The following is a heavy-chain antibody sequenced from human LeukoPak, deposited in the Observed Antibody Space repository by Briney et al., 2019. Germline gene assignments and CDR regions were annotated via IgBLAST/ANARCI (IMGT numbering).Heavy chain of an antibody. CDR1: GGTFSSYA. Sequence: SVKVSCKASGGTFSSYAISLVRQAPGQGLEWMGRIIPIFGTANYAQKFQGRVTITTDESTSTVYMELSSLRSEDTAVYYCARAARDIVAYCGGDCDPPFYYFDYWGQGTLVTVSS. V-gene: IGHV1-69*05. D-gene: IGHD2-21*02. J-gene: IGHJ4*02. CDR3: ARAARDIVAYCGGDCDPPFYYFDY. CDR2: IIPIFGTA.